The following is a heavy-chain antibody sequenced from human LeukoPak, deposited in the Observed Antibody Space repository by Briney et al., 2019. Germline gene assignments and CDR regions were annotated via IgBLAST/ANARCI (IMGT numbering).Heavy chain of an antibody. CDR3: ARAWDCSSTTCYVYFDY. D-gene: IGHD2-2*01. Sequence: ASVKVSCKVSGYTLTELSMHWVRQAPGQGLEWMGWISAYIGNTNYAQKLQGRVTMTTDTSTNTAYMELRSLTSDDTAVYYCARAWDCSSTTCYVYFDYWGQGSLVTVSS. J-gene: IGHJ4*02. V-gene: IGHV1-18*01. CDR1: GYTLTELS. CDR2: ISAYIGNT.